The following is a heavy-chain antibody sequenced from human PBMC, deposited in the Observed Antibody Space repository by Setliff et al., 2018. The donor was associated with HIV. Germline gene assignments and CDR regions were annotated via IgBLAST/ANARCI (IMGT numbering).Heavy chain of an antibody. CDR3: ARDRRFTFHDAFDI. CDR2: IYYSGST. V-gene: IGHV4-31*03. Sequence: PSETLSLTCTVSGGSISSGAYYWSWIRQHPGKGLEWLGYIYYSGSTSYNPAPKSRVTISVDRSKNQFSLKLSSLTEADTAVYYCARDRRFTFHDAFDIWGQGTMVTVSS. D-gene: IGHD3-16*01. CDR1: GGSISSGAYY. J-gene: IGHJ3*02.